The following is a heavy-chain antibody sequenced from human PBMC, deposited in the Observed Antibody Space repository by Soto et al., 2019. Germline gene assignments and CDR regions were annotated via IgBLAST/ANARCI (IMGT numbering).Heavy chain of an antibody. J-gene: IGHJ6*02. Sequence: ASGVSFINYAISWVRQTPVQGREWMGGIIPIFGTANYAQKFQGRVTITADESTSTAYMEPSSLRSEDTAVYSCAFIWFGELLPDDYYYYVQDVWGQGTTVTVSS. CDR3: AFIWFGELLPDDYYYYVQDV. D-gene: IGHD3-10*01. CDR1: GVSFINYA. V-gene: IGHV1-69*01. CDR2: IIPIFGTA.